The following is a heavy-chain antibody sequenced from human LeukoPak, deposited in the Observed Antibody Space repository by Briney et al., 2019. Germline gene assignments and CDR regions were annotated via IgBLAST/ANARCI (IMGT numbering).Heavy chain of an antibody. CDR3: AKSTGEQLYCRDFDY. Sequence: PGGSLRLSCAASGFTFSRYGMHWVRQAPGKGLQWVAFIRYDGTNKYYADSVKGRFTMSRDNSKNTLYLEMNNLRPEDTAVYYCAKSTGEQLYCRDFDYWGQGTLVTVAS. CDR1: GFTFSRYG. D-gene: IGHD1/OR15-1a*01. V-gene: IGHV3-30*02. J-gene: IGHJ4*02. CDR2: IRYDGTNK.